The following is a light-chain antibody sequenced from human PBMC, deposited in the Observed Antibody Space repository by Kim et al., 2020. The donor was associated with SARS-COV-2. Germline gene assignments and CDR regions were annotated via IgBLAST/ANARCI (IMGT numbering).Light chain of an antibody. CDR2: SAS. Sequence: AIQMTQSPSSLSASVGDRVTITCRASQAIKHYLGWHQQKPGKAPRLLIYSASSLQSGVPSRFSGSGYGTDFTLTISDLQPEDFATYYCLHDYSYPLSFGGGTKVDIK. CDR3: LHDYSYPLS. V-gene: IGKV1-6*01. CDR1: QAIKHY. J-gene: IGKJ4*01.